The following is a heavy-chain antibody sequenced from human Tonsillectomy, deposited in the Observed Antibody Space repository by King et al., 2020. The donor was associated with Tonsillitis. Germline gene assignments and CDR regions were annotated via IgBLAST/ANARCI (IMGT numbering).Heavy chain of an antibody. CDR1: GYTFTGYY. Sequence: VQLVQSGAEVKKPGASEKVSCKASGYTFTGYYIHWVRQAPGQGLEWMGWINPNNGGTNYPQKFQGRVTMTGDTSVSTAYMELSRLRSDDTALYYCVRDRCTSTTCLDYYGMDVWGQGTTVTVSS. D-gene: IGHD2-2*01. V-gene: IGHV1-2*02. CDR3: VRDRCTSTTCLDYYGMDV. CDR2: INPNNGGT. J-gene: IGHJ6*02.